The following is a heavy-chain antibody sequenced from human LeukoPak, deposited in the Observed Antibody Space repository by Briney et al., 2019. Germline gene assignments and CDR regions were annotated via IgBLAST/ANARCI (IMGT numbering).Heavy chain of an antibody. CDR3: ARVAVASRYYFDY. CDR1: GYTFTSYD. Sequence: ASVKVSCKASGYTFTSYDINWVRQATGQGLEWMGWMNPNSGNTGYAQTFQGRVTMTRNTSISTAYMELSSLRSEDTAVYYCARVAVASRYYFDYWGQGTLVTVSS. J-gene: IGHJ4*02. V-gene: IGHV1-8*01. CDR2: MNPNSGNT. D-gene: IGHD5-12*01.